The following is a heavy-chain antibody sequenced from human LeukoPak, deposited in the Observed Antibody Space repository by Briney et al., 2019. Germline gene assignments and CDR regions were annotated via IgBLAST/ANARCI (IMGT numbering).Heavy chain of an antibody. CDR1: GFTFSSYS. D-gene: IGHD3-3*01. V-gene: IGHV3-21*01. CDR2: ISSSSSYI. Sequence: GGSLRLSCAASGFTFSSYSMNWVRQAPGKGLEWVSSISSSSSYIYYADSVKGRFTISRDNGKKSLYLQMNSLRAEDTAVYYCARGRFLEWLFSYDAFDIWGQGTMVTVSS. J-gene: IGHJ3*02. CDR3: ARGRFLEWLFSYDAFDI.